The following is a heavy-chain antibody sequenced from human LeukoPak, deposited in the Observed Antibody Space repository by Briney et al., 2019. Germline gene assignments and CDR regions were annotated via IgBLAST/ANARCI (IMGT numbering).Heavy chain of an antibody. CDR3: ARPPSGYDFWSGPYYFDY. CDR2: INPNSGGT. J-gene: IGHJ4*02. Sequence: ASVKVSCKASGYTFTSYYMHWVRQAPGQGLEWMGWINPNSGGTNYAQKFQGRVTMTRDTSISTAYMELSRLRSDDTAVYYCARPPSGYDFWSGPYYFDYWGQGTLVTVSS. V-gene: IGHV1-2*02. D-gene: IGHD3-3*01. CDR1: GYTFTSYY.